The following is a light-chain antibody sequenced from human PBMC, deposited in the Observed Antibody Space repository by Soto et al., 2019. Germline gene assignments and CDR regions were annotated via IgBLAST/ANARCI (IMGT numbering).Light chain of an antibody. J-gene: IGLJ3*02. CDR3: AAGDDSLNAWV. CDR2: SNN. Sequence: QAVVTQPPSASGTPGQRVTISCSGSSSNIGSNTVNWYQQLPGTAPKLLIYSNNQRPSGVPDRFSGSKSGTSASLAISGLQSEDEADYYCAAGDDSLNAWVFGGGTKVTVL. CDR1: SSNIGSNT. V-gene: IGLV1-44*01.